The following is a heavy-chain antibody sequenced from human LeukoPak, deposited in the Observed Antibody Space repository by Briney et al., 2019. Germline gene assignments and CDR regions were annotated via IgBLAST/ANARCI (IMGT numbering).Heavy chain of an antibody. J-gene: IGHJ4*02. V-gene: IGHV3-21*01. Sequence: GGSLRLSCAASGFTFSSYSMDWVRQAPGKGLEWVSSISSSSSYIYYADSVKGRFTISRDNAKNSLYLQMNSLRAEDTAVYYCARDAAAGTFGYWGQGTLVTASS. CDR3: ARDAAAGTFGY. CDR2: ISSSSSYI. D-gene: IGHD6-13*01. CDR1: GFTFSSYS.